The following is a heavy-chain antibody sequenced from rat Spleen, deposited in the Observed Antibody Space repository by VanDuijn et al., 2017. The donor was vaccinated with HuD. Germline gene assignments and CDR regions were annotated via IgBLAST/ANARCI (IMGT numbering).Heavy chain of an antibody. CDR1: GFTFSDYY. CDR3: ATGSLNYFDY. CDR2: ISYEGSST. Sequence: EVQLVESGGGLVQPGRSLKLSCAASGFTFSDYYMAWVRQAPKKGLEWVASISYEGSSTYYPDSVKGRFTISRDIAKSTLYLQMDSLRSEDTATYYCATGSLNYFDYWGQGVMVTVSS. V-gene: IGHV5-22*01. J-gene: IGHJ2*01.